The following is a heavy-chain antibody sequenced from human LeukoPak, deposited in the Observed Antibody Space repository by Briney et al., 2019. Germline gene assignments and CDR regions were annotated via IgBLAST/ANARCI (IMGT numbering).Heavy chain of an antibody. D-gene: IGHD3-16*01. V-gene: IGHV4-59*01. J-gene: IGHJ5*02. CDR3: ARAYANWFDP. CDR1: GGSISSYY. Sequence: SETLSLTCTVSGGSISSYYWSWIRQPPGKGLEWIGYIYYSGSTNYNPSLKSRVTISVDTPKNQFSLKLSSVSAVDTAVYYCARAYANWFDPWGQGTLVTVSS. CDR2: IYYSGST.